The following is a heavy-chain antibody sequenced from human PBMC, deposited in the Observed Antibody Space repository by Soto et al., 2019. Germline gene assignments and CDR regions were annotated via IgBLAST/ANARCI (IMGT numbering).Heavy chain of an antibody. CDR3: ARDRNYDYVWGSYRSGWFDP. D-gene: IGHD3-16*02. V-gene: IGHV1-69*13. J-gene: IGHJ5*02. Sequence: SVKVSCKASGGTFSIYAISCVLQSPLQWREWMGGIIPIFGTANYAQKFQGRVTITADESTSTAYMELSSLRSEDTAVYYCARDRNYDYVWGSYRSGWFDPWGQGTLVTVSS. CDR1: GGTFSIYA. CDR2: IIPIFGTA.